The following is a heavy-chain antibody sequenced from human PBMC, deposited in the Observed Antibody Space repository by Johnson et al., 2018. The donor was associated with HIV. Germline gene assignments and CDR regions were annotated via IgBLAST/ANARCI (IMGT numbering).Heavy chain of an antibody. CDR1: GFTFANYG. CDR2: IRYDGSNK. CDR3: ATELLRTEHDVFDI. Sequence: QVQLVESGGGVVQPGESLRLSCAASGFTFANYGMHWVRQAPGKGLEWVAFIRYDGSNKYYADSVKGRFTISRDNSKNTLYLQMNSLRAEDTAVYYCATELLRTEHDVFDIWGQGTMVTVSS. J-gene: IGHJ3*02. D-gene: IGHD3-10*01. V-gene: IGHV3-30*02.